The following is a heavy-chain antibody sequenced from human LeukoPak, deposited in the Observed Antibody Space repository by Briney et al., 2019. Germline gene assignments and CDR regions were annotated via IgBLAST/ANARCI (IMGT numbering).Heavy chain of an antibody. Sequence: ASVKVSCKTSGYRFTAYPLHCVRQAPGQGLEWMGWMNPNSGEASNAQRFQGRVTMTRDTSISVAYMELRSLTSDDTAVYYCARGMDAEAFQNWGQGTLVTVSS. J-gene: IGHJ1*01. CDR1: GYRFTAYP. D-gene: IGHD2-2*03. CDR3: ARGMDAEAFQN. V-gene: IGHV1-2*02. CDR2: MNPNSGEA.